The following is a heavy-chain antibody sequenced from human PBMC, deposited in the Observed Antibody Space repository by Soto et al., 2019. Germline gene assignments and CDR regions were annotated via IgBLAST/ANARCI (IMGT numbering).Heavy chain of an antibody. Sequence: QVQLVQSGAEVKKPGASVKVSCTASAGTFDTYSIMWVRQAPGQGLEWMGRTIPAIELINYAQKFQGRFTITVDKSTTTVYMELRSLRYEDTAIYYGARTGSFDEWGQGTLVTVSS. J-gene: IGHJ4*02. V-gene: IGHV1-69*02. D-gene: IGHD3-10*01. CDR3: ARTGSFDE. CDR2: TIPAIELI. CDR1: AGTFDTYS.